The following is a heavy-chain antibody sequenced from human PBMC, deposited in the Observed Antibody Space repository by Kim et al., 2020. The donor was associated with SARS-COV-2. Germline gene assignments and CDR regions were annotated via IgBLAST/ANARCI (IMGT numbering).Heavy chain of an antibody. CDR1: GFTFGDYA. CDR2: IRSKAYGGTT. D-gene: IGHD6-13*01. J-gene: IGHJ4*02. V-gene: IGHV3-49*03. Sequence: GGSLRLSCTASGFTFGDYAMSWFRQAPGKGLEWVGFIRSKAYGGTTEYAASVKGRFTISRDDSKSIAYLQMNSLKTEDTAVYYCTRAGSSSWYALPYYWGQGTLVTVSS. CDR3: TRAGSSSWYALPYY.